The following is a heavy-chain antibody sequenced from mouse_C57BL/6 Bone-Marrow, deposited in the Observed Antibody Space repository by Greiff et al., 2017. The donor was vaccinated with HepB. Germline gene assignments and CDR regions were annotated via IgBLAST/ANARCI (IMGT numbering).Heavy chain of an antibody. V-gene: IGHV10-1*01. J-gene: IGHJ4*01. Sequence: EVQRVESGGGLVQPKGSLKLSCAASGFSFNTYAMNWVRQAPGKGLEWVARIRSKSNNYATYYADSVKDRFTISRDDSESMLYLQMNNLKTEDTAMYYCVRHDYGNYNAMDYWGQGTSVTVSS. CDR1: GFSFNTYA. CDR3: VRHDYGNYNAMDY. CDR2: IRSKSNNYAT. D-gene: IGHD2-1*01.